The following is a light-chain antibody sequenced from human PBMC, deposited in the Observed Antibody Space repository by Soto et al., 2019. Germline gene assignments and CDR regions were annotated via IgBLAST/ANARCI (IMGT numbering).Light chain of an antibody. J-gene: IGKJ2*01. V-gene: IGKV3-20*01. CDR2: ATS. Sequence: ETVLTQSPGTLSLSPGEGATLSCRASQSVDSRYLAWYQQRPGQAPRLLISATSTRASGIPDRFSGSGSGTDFTLTISRLEPEEFAVYYCQQYATAPYTFGRGTTLEF. CDR3: QQYATAPYT. CDR1: QSVDSRY.